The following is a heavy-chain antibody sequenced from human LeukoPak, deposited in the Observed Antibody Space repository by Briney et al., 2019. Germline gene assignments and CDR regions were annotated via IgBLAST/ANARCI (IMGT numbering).Heavy chain of an antibody. CDR3: ARVLYYGSGSYYLYYYMDV. V-gene: IGHV1-69*13. J-gene: IGHJ6*03. Sequence: ASVKVSCKASGGTFNSYAISWVRQAPGQGLEWMGGIIPIFETPTYAQKFHGRVTITADESTSTAYMELSSLRSEDTAVYYCARVLYYGSGSYYLYYYMDVWGKGTTVTISS. D-gene: IGHD3-10*01. CDR1: GGTFNSYA. CDR2: IIPIFETP.